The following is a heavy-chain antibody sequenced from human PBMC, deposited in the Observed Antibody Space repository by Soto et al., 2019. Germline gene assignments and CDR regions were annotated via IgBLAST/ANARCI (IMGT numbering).Heavy chain of an antibody. V-gene: IGHV2-5*01. D-gene: IGHD5-12*01. CDR1: GFSLSTSGLG. Sequence: QITLKESGPTMVQPTQTLTLTCTFSGFSLSTSGLGVGWLRQPPGKALEWLALIYWTDEKRYSPSLKNRLTITRDTSKNQVVLTVPNMDRVDTATYYWARRATPATGPYFDSWGQGTLVTVSS. CDR2: IYWTDEK. CDR3: ARRATPATGPYFDS. J-gene: IGHJ4*02.